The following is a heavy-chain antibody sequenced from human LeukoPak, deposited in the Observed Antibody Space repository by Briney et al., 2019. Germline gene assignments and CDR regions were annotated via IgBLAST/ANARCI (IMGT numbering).Heavy chain of an antibody. J-gene: IGHJ4*02. CDR1: GGTFSSYA. CDR3: ARAPIAVAGMFDY. Sequence: SVKVSCKASGGTFSSYAISWVRQAPGQGLEWMGRIIPILGIANYAQKFQGRVTVTADKSTSTAYMELSSLRSEDTAVYYCARAPIAVAGMFDYWGQGTLVTVSS. D-gene: IGHD6-19*01. CDR2: IIPILGIA. V-gene: IGHV1-69*04.